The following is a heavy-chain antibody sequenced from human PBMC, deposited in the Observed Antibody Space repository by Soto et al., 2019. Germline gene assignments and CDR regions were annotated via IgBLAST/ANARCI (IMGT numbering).Heavy chain of an antibody. D-gene: IGHD4-17*01. V-gene: IGHV6-1*01. CDR2: TYYRSKWYN. J-gene: IGHJ3*02. Sequence: SQTLSLTCAISGDSVSSNSAAWNWIRQSPSRGLEWLGRTYYRSKWYNDYAVSVKSRITINPDTSKNQFSLQLNSVTPEDTAVYYFERDRATVTTVSGAFDIWGQGTMVNVS. CDR1: GDSVSSNSAA. CDR3: ERDRATVTTVSGAFDI.